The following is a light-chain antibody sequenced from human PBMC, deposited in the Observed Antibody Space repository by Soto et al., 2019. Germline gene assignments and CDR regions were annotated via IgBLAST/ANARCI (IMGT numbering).Light chain of an antibody. J-gene: IGKJ1*01. Sequence: DITMSQSPSTLSASVGDRVTITCRASQSIGDSLAWYQQKPGKAPYLLISDVSSLERGVPSRFSGSGSGTEFTLTISSMQPDDFATFYCQQYNVYSRTFGQGTKVDIK. V-gene: IGKV1-5*01. CDR1: QSIGDS. CDR3: QQYNVYSRT. CDR2: DVS.